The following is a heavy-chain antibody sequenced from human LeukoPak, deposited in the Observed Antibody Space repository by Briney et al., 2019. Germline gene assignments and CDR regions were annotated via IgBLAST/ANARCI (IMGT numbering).Heavy chain of an antibody. CDR2: ISSSGSTI. V-gene: IGHV3-11*01. CDR3: AREPYDILPGTFDY. Sequence: PGGSLRLSCAASGFTFSDSYMSWIRQAPGKGLEWVSYISSSGSTIYYADSVKGRFTISRDNAKNSLYLQMNSLRAEDTSVYYCAREPYDILPGTFDYWGQGTLVTVFS. CDR1: GFTFSDSY. D-gene: IGHD3-9*01. J-gene: IGHJ4*02.